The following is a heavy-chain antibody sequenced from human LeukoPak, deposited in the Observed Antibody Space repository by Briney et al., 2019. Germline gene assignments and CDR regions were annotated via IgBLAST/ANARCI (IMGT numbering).Heavy chain of an antibody. CDR2: IYYSGST. J-gene: IGHJ6*02. D-gene: IGHD6-13*01. CDR3: ARAPEYSSSLFYYGMDV. Sequence: PSETLSLTCTVSGGSISSGDYYWSWIRQPPGKGLEWIGYIYYSGSTYYNPSLKSRVTISVDTSKYQFSLKLSSVTAADTAVYYCARAPEYSSSLFYYGMDVWGQGTTVTVSS. V-gene: IGHV4-30-4*02. CDR1: GGSISSGDYY.